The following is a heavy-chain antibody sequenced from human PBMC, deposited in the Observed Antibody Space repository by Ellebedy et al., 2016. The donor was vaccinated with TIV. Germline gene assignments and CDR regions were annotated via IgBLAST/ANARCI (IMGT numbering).Heavy chain of an antibody. CDR3: ARGTGAIDGPFDI. V-gene: IGHV3-48*02. Sequence: GESLKISCAASGFMFSSYAMNWVRQAPGKGLEWVSYISGRSSTINYADSVKGRFTVSRDNAKNSLYLQMNSLRDEDTAVYYCARGTGAIDGPFDIWGQGTLVTVSS. CDR1: GFMFSSYA. D-gene: IGHD1-14*01. CDR2: ISGRSSTI. J-gene: IGHJ3*02.